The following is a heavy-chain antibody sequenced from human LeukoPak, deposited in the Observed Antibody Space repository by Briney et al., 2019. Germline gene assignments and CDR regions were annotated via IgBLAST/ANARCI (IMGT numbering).Heavy chain of an antibody. CDR2: IDWNDDK. J-gene: IGHJ4*02. CDR1: GFSLGTSPMC. V-gene: IGHV2-70*11. CDR3: ARGGYKSHFDY. Sequence: SGPTLVNPTQTLTLTCTFSGFSLGTSPMCVSWIRQPPGRALEWLARIDWNDDKYYSTSLKTRLTISKDTSKNQVVLTMTNMDPVDTATYYCARGGYKSHFDYWGQGTLVTVSS. D-gene: IGHD5-24*01.